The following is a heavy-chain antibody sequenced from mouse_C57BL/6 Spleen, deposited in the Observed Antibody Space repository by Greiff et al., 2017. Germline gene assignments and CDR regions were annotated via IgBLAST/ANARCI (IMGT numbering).Heavy chain of an antibody. J-gene: IGHJ2*01. CDR1: GYTFTDYY. D-gene: IGHD4-1*01. Sequence: EVQLQQSGPELVKPGASVKISCKASGYTFTDYYMNWVKQSHGKSLEWIGDINPNNGGTSYNQKFKGKATLTVDKSSSTAYMELRSLTSEDSAVYYCARSGGTPYFDYWGQGTTLTVSS. CDR3: ARSGGTPYFDY. CDR2: INPNNGGT. V-gene: IGHV1-26*01.